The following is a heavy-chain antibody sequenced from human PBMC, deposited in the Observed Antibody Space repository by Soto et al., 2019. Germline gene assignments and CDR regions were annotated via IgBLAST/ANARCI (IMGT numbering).Heavy chain of an antibody. J-gene: IGHJ4*02. CDR2: ISYDGSNK. D-gene: IGHD3-22*01. V-gene: IGHV3-30*03. CDR3: SYYYDSSGYYVFDY. CDR1: GFTFSSYG. Sequence: PGGSLRLSCAASGFTFSSYGMHWVRQAPGKGLEWVAVISYDGSNKYYADSVKGRFTISRDNSKNTLYLQMNSLRAEDTAVYYCSYYYDSSGYYVFDYWGQGTLVTVSS.